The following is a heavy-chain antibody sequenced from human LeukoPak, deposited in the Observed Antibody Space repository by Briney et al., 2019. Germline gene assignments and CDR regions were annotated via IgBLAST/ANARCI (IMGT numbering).Heavy chain of an antibody. V-gene: IGHV4-4*02. J-gene: IGHJ4*02. Sequence: PSETLSLTCAVSGGSISSSNWWSWVRQPPGKGLEWIGEIFHGGSTNSNPSLKSRVTMSVDRSKNQFSLNLSSVTAADTAVYYCARGEDHGSGTVHFDYWGQGTLVTVSS. CDR1: GGSISSSNW. CDR3: ARGEDHGSGTVHFDY. CDR2: IFHGGST. D-gene: IGHD3-10*01.